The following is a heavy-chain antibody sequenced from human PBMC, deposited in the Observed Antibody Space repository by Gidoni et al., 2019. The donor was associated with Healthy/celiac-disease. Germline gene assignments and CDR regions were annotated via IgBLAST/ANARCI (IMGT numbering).Heavy chain of an antibody. CDR3: ARHEYSSGWGNFDY. D-gene: IGHD6-19*01. V-gene: IGHV4-39*01. Sequence: QLQLQESGPGLVKPSETLSLTCTVSDGPISSSSSYWGWVRPPPGKGLEWIGSIYYRGSTYYNPSLKSRVTISVDTSKNQFSLKLSSVTAADTAVYYCARHEYSSGWGNFDYWGQGTLVTVSS. CDR1: DGPISSSSSY. CDR2: IYYRGST. J-gene: IGHJ4*02.